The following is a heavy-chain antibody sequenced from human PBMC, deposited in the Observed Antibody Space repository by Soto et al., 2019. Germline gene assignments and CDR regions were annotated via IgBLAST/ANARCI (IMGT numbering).Heavy chain of an antibody. Sequence: QVQLVQSGAEVKKPGASVKVSCKTSGDSFSAFYLHWVRQAPGQGLEWLGWINPNGGATKYAQKFRGRAAMTRDTSIRTAYLELSSLRSDDTAIYYCARESGGATATLDYYYFYMDVWGKGTKVTVSS. CDR3: ARESGGATATLDYYYFYMDV. CDR2: INPNGGAT. J-gene: IGHJ6*03. D-gene: IGHD5-12*01. CDR1: GDSFSAFY. V-gene: IGHV1-2*02.